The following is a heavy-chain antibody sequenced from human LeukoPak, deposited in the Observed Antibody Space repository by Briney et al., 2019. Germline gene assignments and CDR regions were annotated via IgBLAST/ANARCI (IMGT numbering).Heavy chain of an antibody. CDR2: IYPGDSDT. D-gene: IGHD2-2*01. CDR3: ARHDYCSSSGCYYGMDV. V-gene: IGHV5-51*01. Sequence: GESLKISCKGSGYSFTSYWIGWVRQMPGKGLEWMGIIYPGDSDTRYGPSFQGQVTISADKSISTAYLQWSSLKASDTAMYYCARHDYCSSSGCYYGMDVWGQGTTVTVSS. CDR1: GYSFTSYW. J-gene: IGHJ6*02.